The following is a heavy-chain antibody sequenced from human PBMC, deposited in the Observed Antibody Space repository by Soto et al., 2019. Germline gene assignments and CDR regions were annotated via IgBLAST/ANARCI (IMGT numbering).Heavy chain of an antibody. Sequence: QVQLVESGGGVVQPGRSLRLSCAASGFTFNNYAMHWVRQAPGKGLEWVAVTSFDGSKKYYADSVKGRFTISRDNSTNARYIKMNTLKGKNNAVYYCARDINYGDYFQYAFDMWGQGKMVTVSS. CDR3: ARDINYGDYFQYAFDM. V-gene: IGHV3-30-3*01. D-gene: IGHD4-17*01. CDR2: TSFDGSKK. J-gene: IGHJ3*02. CDR1: GFTFNNYA.